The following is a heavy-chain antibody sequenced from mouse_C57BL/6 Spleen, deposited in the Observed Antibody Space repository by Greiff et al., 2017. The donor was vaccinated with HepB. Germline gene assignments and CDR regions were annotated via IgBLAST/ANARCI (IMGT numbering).Heavy chain of an antibody. D-gene: IGHD2-5*01. CDR2: IDPENGDT. J-gene: IGHJ3*01. V-gene: IGHV14-4*01. Sequence: EVQLQESGAELVRPGASVKLSCTASGFNIKDDYMHWVKQRPEQGLEWIGWIDPENGDTEYASKFQGKATITADTSSNTAYLQLSSLTSEDTAVYYCTTSYSNYEFAYWGQGTLVTVSA. CDR3: TTSYSNYEFAY. CDR1: GFNIKDDY.